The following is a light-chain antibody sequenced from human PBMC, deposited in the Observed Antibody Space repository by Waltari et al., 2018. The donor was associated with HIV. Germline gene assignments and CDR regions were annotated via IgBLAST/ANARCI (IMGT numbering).Light chain of an antibody. CDR2: DAS. Sequence: IVLTQSPGTLSLFPADRATLSCRASQTVSTYLAWYQQKPGQAPRLLIYDASNRATGIPARFSGSGSGTDFTLTISSLEPEDFAIYYCQQRSSWPLTFGGGTKVEI. CDR1: QTVSTY. CDR3: QQRSSWPLT. V-gene: IGKV3-11*01. J-gene: IGKJ4*01.